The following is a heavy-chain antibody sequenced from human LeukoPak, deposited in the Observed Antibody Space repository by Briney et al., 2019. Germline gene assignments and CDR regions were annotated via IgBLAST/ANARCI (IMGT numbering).Heavy chain of an antibody. CDR2: ISSSGSTI. V-gene: IGHV3-48*03. Sequence: GGSLRLSCAASGFTFSSYEMNWVRQAPGKGLEWGSYISSSGSTIYYADSVKGRFTISRDNAKNSLYLQMNSLRAEDTAVYYCARWSCSSTSCPSDYWGQGTLVTVSS. CDR1: GFTFSSYE. J-gene: IGHJ4*02. D-gene: IGHD2-2*01. CDR3: ARWSCSSTSCPSDY.